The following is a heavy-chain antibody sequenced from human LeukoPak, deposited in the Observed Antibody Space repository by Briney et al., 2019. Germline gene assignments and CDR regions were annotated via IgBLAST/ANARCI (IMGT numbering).Heavy chain of an antibody. J-gene: IGHJ4*02. CDR1: GYTFTNNA. CDR2: ISTENRNT. D-gene: IGHD5-18*01. Sequence: ASVKVSCKTSGYTFTNNAITWVRQAPGQGLEWMGWISTENRNTNYAQKLQGRITMTTDTSTSTVYMELRTLRSDDTAIYYCARDRDTGTFDYWGQGTLVTVSS. V-gene: IGHV1-18*01. CDR3: ARDRDTGTFDY.